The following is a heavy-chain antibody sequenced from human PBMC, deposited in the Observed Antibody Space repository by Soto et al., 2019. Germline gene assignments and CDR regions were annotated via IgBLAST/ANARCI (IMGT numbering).Heavy chain of an antibody. CDR2: INPNSGGT. CDR1: GYTFTGYY. V-gene: IGHV1-2*02. CDR3: ARDLYIAEAGRGGLKVQFDP. D-gene: IGHD6-13*01. Sequence: ASVKVSCKASGYTFTGYYMHWVRQAPGQGLEWMGWINPNSGGTNYAQKFQGRVTMTRDTSISAAYMELSRLRSDDTAVYYCARDLYIAEAGRGGLKVQFDPWGQGTLVTVSS. J-gene: IGHJ5*02.